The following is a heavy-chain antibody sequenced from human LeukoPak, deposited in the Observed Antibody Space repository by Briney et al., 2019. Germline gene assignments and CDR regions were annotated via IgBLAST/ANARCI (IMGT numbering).Heavy chain of an antibody. CDR2: INPNSGGT. V-gene: IGHV1-2*02. CDR3: ARIVAGTPFDY. J-gene: IGHJ4*02. Sequence: GASVKVSCKASGYTFTGYDMHWVRQAPGQGLEWMGWINPNSGGTNYAQKFQGRVTMTRDTSIGTAYMELSRLRSDDTAVYYCARIVAGTPFDYWGQGTLVTVSS. CDR1: GYTFTGYD. D-gene: IGHD6-19*01.